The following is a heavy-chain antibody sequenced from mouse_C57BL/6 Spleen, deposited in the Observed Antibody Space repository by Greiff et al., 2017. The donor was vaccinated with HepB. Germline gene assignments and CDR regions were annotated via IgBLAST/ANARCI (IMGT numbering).Heavy chain of an antibody. D-gene: IGHD1-1*01. CDR2: IDPEDGET. CDR1: GFTITDSY. Sequence: VQLQQSGAELVKPGASVKLSCTASGFTITDSYMHWVKQRTEQGLEWIGRIDPEDGETKYAPKFQGKATITADTSSNTAYLQLSSLTSEDTAVYYCASYYYGSSTVRFAYWGQGTLVTVSA. CDR3: ASYYYGSSTVRFAY. J-gene: IGHJ3*01. V-gene: IGHV14-2*01.